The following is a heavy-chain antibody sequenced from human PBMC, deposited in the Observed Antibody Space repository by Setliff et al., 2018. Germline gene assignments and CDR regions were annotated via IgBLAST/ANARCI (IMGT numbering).Heavy chain of an antibody. CDR3: ARDRSYYASGSFTKWFDY. D-gene: IGHD3-10*01. Sequence: PSETLSLTCTVSGASINSGTYYWAWIRQPPGKGLEWIGRIHYSGTTNSNPSLKSRVTMSVDTSKNQFSLKLNSVTAADTATYYCARDRSYYASGSFTKWFDYWGQGALVTVSS. J-gene: IGHJ4*02. CDR1: GASINSGTYY. V-gene: IGHV4-39*07. CDR2: IHYSGTT.